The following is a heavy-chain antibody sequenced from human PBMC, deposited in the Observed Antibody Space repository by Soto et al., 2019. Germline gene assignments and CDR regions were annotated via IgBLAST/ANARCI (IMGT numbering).Heavy chain of an antibody. J-gene: IGHJ5*02. Sequence: ASVKVSCKASGGTFSSYAISWVRQAPGQGLEWMGGIIPIFGTANYAQKFQGRVTITADESTSTAYMELSSLRSEDTAVYYCARDRYCSGGSCYRGYYNWFDPWGQGTLVTVSS. CDR1: GGTFSSYA. CDR2: IIPIFGTA. CDR3: ARDRYCSGGSCYRGYYNWFDP. D-gene: IGHD2-15*01. V-gene: IGHV1-69*13.